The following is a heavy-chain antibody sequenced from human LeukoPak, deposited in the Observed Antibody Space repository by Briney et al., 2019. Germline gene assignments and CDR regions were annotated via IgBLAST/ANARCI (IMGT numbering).Heavy chain of an antibody. D-gene: IGHD4-17*01. V-gene: IGHV3-23*01. CDR2: ISGSGGST. CDR3: ANHRYDYGDSFDY. J-gene: IGHJ4*02. CDR1: GFTFSSYA. Sequence: GGSLRLSCAASGFTFSSYAMSWVRQAPGKGLEWVSAISGSGGSTYYADSVKGRFTISRDNSKNTPYLQMNSLRAEDTAVYYCANHRYDYGDSFDYWGQGTLVTVSS.